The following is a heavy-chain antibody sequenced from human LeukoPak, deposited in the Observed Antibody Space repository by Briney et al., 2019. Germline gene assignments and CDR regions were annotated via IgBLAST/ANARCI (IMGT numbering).Heavy chain of an antibody. D-gene: IGHD3-10*01. CDR1: GGSISSYY. Sequence: SETLSLTCTVSGGSISSYYWSWIRQPPGKGLEWIGYIYTSGSTNYNPSLKIRLTIAVDTSKSQVSLTLTSVTAADTAVYYCARGLNYFGSGTYGSPFGMDVWGQGTTVTVSS. J-gene: IGHJ6*02. CDR3: ARGLNYFGSGTYGSPFGMDV. CDR2: IYTSGST. V-gene: IGHV4-4*09.